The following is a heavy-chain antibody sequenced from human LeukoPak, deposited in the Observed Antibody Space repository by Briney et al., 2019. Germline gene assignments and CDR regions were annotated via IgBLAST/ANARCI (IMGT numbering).Heavy chain of an antibody. CDR2: ISSSSSYI. Sequence: GGSLRLSCAASGFTFSTYAMYWVRQAPGKGLEWVSSISSSSSYIYYADSVKGRFTISRDNAKNSLYLQMNSLRAEDTAVYYCARELAVAASDYWGQGTLVTVSS. V-gene: IGHV3-21*01. CDR1: GFTFSTYA. CDR3: ARELAVAASDY. J-gene: IGHJ4*02. D-gene: IGHD6-19*01.